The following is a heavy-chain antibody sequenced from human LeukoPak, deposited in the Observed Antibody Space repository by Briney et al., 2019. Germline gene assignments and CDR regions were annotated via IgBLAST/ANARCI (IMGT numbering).Heavy chain of an antibody. CDR2: IRSKAYGGTT. CDR1: GFTFGDYA. J-gene: IGHJ6*03. CDR3: TRDRGQLWLLDYYYYYYMDV. Sequence: GGSLRLSCTASGFTFGDYAMSWFRQAPGKGLEWVGFIRSKAYGGTTEYAASVKGRFTISRDGSKSIAYLQMNSLKTEDTAVYYCTRDRGQLWLLDYYYYYYMDVWGKGTTVTVSS. V-gene: IGHV3-49*01. D-gene: IGHD5-18*01.